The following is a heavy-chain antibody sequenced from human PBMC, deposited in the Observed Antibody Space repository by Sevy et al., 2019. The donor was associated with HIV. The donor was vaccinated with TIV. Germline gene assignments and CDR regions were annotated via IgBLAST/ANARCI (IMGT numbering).Heavy chain of an antibody. CDR1: GFTFSNYA. CDR2: FSFGCGKI. Sequence: GGSLRLSCAASGFTFSNYAMSWVRQAPGKGLEGVSIFSFGCGKINYADSVKGRLTISRDNSKTTLYLQMNSLRAEDTALYYCAREGCSKPHDYWGQGTLVTVSS. CDR3: AREGCSKPHDY. D-gene: IGHD2-2*01. V-gene: IGHV3-23*01. J-gene: IGHJ4*02.